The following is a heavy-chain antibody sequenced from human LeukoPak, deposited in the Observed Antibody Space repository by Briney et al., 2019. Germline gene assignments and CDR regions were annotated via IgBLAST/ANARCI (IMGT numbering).Heavy chain of an antibody. Sequence: GGSLRLSCAASGFTVSSNYMSWVRQAPGKGLEWVSVIYSGGSTYYADSVKGRFTISRDNSKSTLYIQMNSLRAEDTAVYYCARGLLWFGSGNFDYWGQGTLVTVSS. CDR2: IYSGGST. D-gene: IGHD3-10*01. CDR1: GFTVSSNY. CDR3: ARGLLWFGSGNFDY. J-gene: IGHJ4*02. V-gene: IGHV3-53*05.